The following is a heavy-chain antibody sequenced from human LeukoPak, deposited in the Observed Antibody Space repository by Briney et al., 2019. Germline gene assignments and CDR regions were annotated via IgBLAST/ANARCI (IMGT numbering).Heavy chain of an antibody. J-gene: IGHJ6*02. CDR1: GYTFTGYY. D-gene: IGHD3-10*01. CDR3: AREWFGEAPAGYYGMDV. V-gene: IGHV1-2*04. Sequence: ASVKASCKASGYTFTGYYMHWVRQAPGQGLEWMGWINPNSGGTNYAQKFQGWVTMTRDTSISTAYMELSRLRSDDTAVYYCAREWFGEAPAGYYGMDVWGQGTTVTVSS. CDR2: INPNSGGT.